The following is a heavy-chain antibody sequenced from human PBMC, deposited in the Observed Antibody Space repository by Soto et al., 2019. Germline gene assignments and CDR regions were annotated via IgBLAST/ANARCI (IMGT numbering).Heavy chain of an antibody. D-gene: IGHD6-6*01. Sequence: GGSLRLSCAASGFTFSSYWMSWVRQAPGKGLEWVANIKQDGSEKYYVDSVKGRFTISRDNAKNSLYLQMNSLRAEDTAVYYCARGAYSSSSGGGILYYYYYYMDVWGKGTTVTSP. J-gene: IGHJ6*03. CDR3: ARGAYSSSSGGGILYYYYYYMDV. CDR2: IKQDGSEK. V-gene: IGHV3-7*01. CDR1: GFTFSSYW.